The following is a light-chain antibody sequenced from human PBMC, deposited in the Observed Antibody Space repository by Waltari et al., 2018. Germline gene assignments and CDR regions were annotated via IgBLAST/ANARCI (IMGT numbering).Light chain of an antibody. CDR3: QQYGTSLFT. J-gene: IGKJ3*01. V-gene: IGKV3-20*01. Sequence: IVLTQSPGTLSLSPGERATRSCRASQSVTRNYLAWYHQKPGQAPRLLSYGASSRATGIPDRFSGSGSGTDFTLTISRLEPEDFAVYYCQQYGTSLFTFGPGTKVEIK. CDR2: GAS. CDR1: QSVTRNY.